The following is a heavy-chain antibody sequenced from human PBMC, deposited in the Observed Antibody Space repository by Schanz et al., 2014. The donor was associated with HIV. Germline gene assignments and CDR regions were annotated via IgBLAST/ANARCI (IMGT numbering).Heavy chain of an antibody. V-gene: IGHV1-69*01. CDR3: ASGRRSGIGWRMDV. CDR1: GGTFSNYA. D-gene: IGHD6-19*01. Sequence: QVQLVQSGAEVKMPGSSVKVSCKASGGTFSNYAMTWVRQAPGQGLEWMGGITTFFGTVNYAQKFQGRVTITADESTSTVYMELGSLRSDDTAVYYCASGRRSGIGWRMDVWGQGTTVSVSS. CDR2: ITTFFGTV. J-gene: IGHJ6*02.